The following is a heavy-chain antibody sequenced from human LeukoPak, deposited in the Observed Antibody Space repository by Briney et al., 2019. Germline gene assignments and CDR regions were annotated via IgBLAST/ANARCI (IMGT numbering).Heavy chain of an antibody. CDR2: IRSKGNSYAT. D-gene: IGHD2-2*01. CDR1: GFTFSGSS. V-gene: IGHV3-73*01. Sequence: PGGSLRLSCAASGFTFSGSSMHWVRQASGKGLEWVGHIRSKGNSYATEYAASVKGRFTISRDDSKNTAYLQMNSLKTEDTAVYFCSSRGYCSSTSCSTDYWGQGILVTVSS. J-gene: IGHJ4*02. CDR3: SSRGYCSSTSCSTDY.